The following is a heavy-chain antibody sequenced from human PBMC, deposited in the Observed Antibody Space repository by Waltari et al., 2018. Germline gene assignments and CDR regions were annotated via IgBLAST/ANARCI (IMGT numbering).Heavy chain of an antibody. V-gene: IGHV4-38-2*01. CDR3: ARGGVYSSSWSPFDY. CDR1: GYSISSGYY. Sequence: QVQLQESGPGLVKPSETLSLPCAVSGYSISSGYYWGWIRQPPGKGLEWIGSIYHSGSTYYNPSLKSRVTISVDTSKNQFSLKLSSVTAADTAVYYCARGGVYSSSWSPFDYWGQGTLVTVSS. D-gene: IGHD6-13*01. J-gene: IGHJ4*02. CDR2: IYHSGST.